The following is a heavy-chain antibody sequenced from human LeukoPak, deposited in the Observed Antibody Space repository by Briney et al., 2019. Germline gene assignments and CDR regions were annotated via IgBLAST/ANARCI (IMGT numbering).Heavy chain of an antibody. D-gene: IGHD3-3*01. CDR3: AHHYDFWSGYLKNDY. Sequence: GGSLRLSCAASGFTFSSCAMSWVRQAPGKGLEWVSAISGSGGSTYYADSVKGRFTISRDNSKNTLYLQMNSLRAEDTAVYYCAHHYDFWSGYLKNDYWGQGTLVTVSS. CDR2: ISGSGGST. CDR1: GFTFSSCA. J-gene: IGHJ4*02. V-gene: IGHV3-23*01.